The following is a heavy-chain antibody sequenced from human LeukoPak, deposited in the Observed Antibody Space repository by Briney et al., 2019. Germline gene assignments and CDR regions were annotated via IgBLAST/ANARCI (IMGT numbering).Heavy chain of an antibody. V-gene: IGHV4-34*01. D-gene: IGHD6-19*01. Sequence: PSETLSLTCAVYGGSFSGYYWSWIRQPPGKGLEWIGEINHSGSTNYNPSLKSRVTISVDTSKNQFSLNLNSVTAADTAVYYCAREYSSGWSYYYYYYMDVWGKGTTVTVSS. CDR1: GGSFSGYY. J-gene: IGHJ6*03. CDR2: INHSGST. CDR3: AREYSSGWSYYYYYYMDV.